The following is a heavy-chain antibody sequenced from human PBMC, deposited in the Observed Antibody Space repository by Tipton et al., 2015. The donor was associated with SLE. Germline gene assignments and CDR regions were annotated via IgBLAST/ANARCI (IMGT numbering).Heavy chain of an antibody. CDR1: EFSFSTYT. CDR2: IDSNGNHI. Sequence: SLRLSCTASEFSFSTYTMNWVRQAPGMGLEWLSSIDSNGNHIYYADSVKGRFTISRDNAKNSLYLQMNSLRDEDTAIYYCATDEAGIRDFDDWGQGTLVTVSS. J-gene: IGHJ4*02. V-gene: IGHV3-21*01. CDR3: ATDEAGIRDFDD. D-gene: IGHD1-14*01.